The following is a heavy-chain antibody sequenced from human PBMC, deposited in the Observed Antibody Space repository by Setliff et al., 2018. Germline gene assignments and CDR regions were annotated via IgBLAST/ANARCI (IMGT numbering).Heavy chain of an antibody. J-gene: IGHJ4*02. CDR2: ISAYNGNT. CDR1: GYTFTNYG. Sequence: ASVKVSCKASGYTFTNYGISWVRQAPGQGLEWMGWISAYNGNTNYAQKLQGRVTMTTDTSASTAYMELSSLRSEDTAVYYCARYDSYGDKYYFDYWGQGTLVTVSS. V-gene: IGHV1-18*01. CDR3: ARYDSYGDKYYFDY. D-gene: IGHD4-17*01.